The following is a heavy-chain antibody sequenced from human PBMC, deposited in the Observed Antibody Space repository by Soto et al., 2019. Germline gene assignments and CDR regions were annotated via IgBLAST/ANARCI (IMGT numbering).Heavy chain of an antibody. CDR1: GFTFSSYW. CDR2: IKQDGSEK. J-gene: IGHJ4*02. Sequence: GGSLRLSCAASGFTFSSYWMSWVRQAPGKGLEWVANIKQDGSEKYYVDSVKGRFTISRDNAKNSLYLQMNSLRAEDTAVYYCARWGPGIVVVPAAMQLFDYWGQGTLVTASS. V-gene: IGHV3-7*01. D-gene: IGHD2-2*01. CDR3: ARWGPGIVVVPAAMQLFDY.